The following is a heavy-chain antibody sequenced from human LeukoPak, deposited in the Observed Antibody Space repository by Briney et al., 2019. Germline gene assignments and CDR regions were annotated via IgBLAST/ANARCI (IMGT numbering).Heavy chain of an antibody. V-gene: IGHV3-48*03. CDR3: AREGYDAFDI. CDR2: ISSSGTI. J-gene: IGHJ3*02. CDR1: GFTFSSYE. Sequence: GGSLRLSCAASGFTFSSYEMNWVRQAPGKGLEWVSYISSSGTIYYTDSVKGRFTISRDNARNSLYLQMNSLRAEDTAVYYCAREGYDAFDIWGQGTMVTVSS. D-gene: IGHD1-1*01.